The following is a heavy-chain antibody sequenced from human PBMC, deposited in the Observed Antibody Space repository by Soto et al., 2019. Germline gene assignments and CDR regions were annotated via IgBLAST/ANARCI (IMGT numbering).Heavy chain of an antibody. CDR2: ISAYNGNT. D-gene: IGHD3-22*01. J-gene: IGHJ3*02. Sequence: QVQLVQSGAEVKKPGSSVKVSCKASGYTFTSYGISWVRQAPGQGLEWMGWISAYNGNTTYAPKLQGRVTMTTDTTPSTAYMRLRSLRTDDTAVYYCARDPAYYYDSSGPPIDAFAIWGQGTMVTVSS. CDR1: GYTFTSYG. CDR3: ARDPAYYYDSSGPPIDAFAI. V-gene: IGHV1-18*01.